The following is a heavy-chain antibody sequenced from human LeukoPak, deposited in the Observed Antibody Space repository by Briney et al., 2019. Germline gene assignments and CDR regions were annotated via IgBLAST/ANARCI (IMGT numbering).Heavy chain of an antibody. CDR1: GLTFSSYG. CDR3: AKDISSIGVNNWFDP. CDR2: IWYDGSNK. J-gene: IGHJ5*02. V-gene: IGHV3-33*06. D-gene: IGHD3-3*02. Sequence: GGSLRLSCAASGLTFSSYGMHWVRQAPGKGLEWVAVIWYDGSNKYYADSVKGRFTISRDNSKNTLYLQMNSLRAEDTAVYYCAKDISSIGVNNWFDPWGQGTLVTVSS.